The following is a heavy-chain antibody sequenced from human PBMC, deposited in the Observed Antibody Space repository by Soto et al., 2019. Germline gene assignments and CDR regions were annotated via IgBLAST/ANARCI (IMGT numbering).Heavy chain of an antibody. Sequence: SLRLSCAASGFTFTNAWINWVRQAPGKGLEWVGRIKSKTDGGTTDYAEPVKGRFAISRDDSNNMVYLQMNSLKIEDTAVYYCTTDSYSTIIMVRFDYWGHGTLVTVSS. CDR3: TTDSYSTIIMVRFDY. CDR1: GFTFTNAW. D-gene: IGHD2-8*01. J-gene: IGHJ4*01. V-gene: IGHV3-15*07. CDR2: IKSKTDGGTT.